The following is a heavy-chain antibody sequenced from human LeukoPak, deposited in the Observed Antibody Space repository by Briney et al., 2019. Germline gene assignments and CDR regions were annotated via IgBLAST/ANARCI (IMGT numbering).Heavy chain of an antibody. CDR3: ARRFTMIVVIPEDYFDY. CDR2: IYYSVST. D-gene: IGHD3-22*01. J-gene: IGHJ4*02. Sequence: SETLSLTCTVSGGSISSSSYYWGWIRQPPGKGLEWIGSIYYSVSTYYNPSLKSRVTISVDTSKNQFSLKLSSVTAADTAVYYCARRFTMIVVIPEDYFDYWGQGTLVTVSS. V-gene: IGHV4-39*01. CDR1: GGSISSSSYY.